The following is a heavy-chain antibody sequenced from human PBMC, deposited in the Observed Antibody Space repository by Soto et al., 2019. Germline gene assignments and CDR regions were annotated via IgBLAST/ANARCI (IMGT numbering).Heavy chain of an antibody. CDR2: INHSGST. CDR1: GGSFSGYY. D-gene: IGHD1-7*01. V-gene: IGHV4-34*01. J-gene: IGHJ6*02. CDR3: ARGPGNWNYLVYYYYGMDV. Sequence: SSETLSLTCAVYGGSFSGYYWSWIRQPPGKGLEWIGEINHSGSTNYNPSLKSRVTISVDTSKNQFSLKLSSVTAADTAVYYCARGPGNWNYLVYYYYGMDVWGQGTTVTVSS.